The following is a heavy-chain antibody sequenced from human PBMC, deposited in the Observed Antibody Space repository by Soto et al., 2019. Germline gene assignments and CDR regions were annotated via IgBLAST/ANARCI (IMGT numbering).Heavy chain of an antibody. CDR1: GFTFTSSA. J-gene: IGHJ4*02. CDR3: AAISIAAAEFDY. V-gene: IGHV1-58*02. CDR2: IVVGSGNT. D-gene: IGHD6-13*01. Sequence: SVKVSCKASGFTFTSSAMQWVRQARGQRLEWIGWIVVGSGNTNHAQKFQERVTITRDMSTSTAYMELSSLRSEDTAVYYCAAISIAAAEFDYWGQGTLVTVSS.